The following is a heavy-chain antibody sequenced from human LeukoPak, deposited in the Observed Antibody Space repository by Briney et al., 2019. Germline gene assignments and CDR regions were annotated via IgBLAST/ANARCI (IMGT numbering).Heavy chain of an antibody. Sequence: SETLSLTCTVSGGSISSVNDYWNWIRQPAGKGLEWIGRMYASGSSNYNPSLESRVTISVDTSKNQVSLKLSSVTAADTAIYYCARAAAWIDAFDFWGQGTMVTVSS. V-gene: IGHV4-61*02. J-gene: IGHJ3*01. CDR2: MYASGSS. D-gene: IGHD5-12*01. CDR3: ARAAAWIDAFDF. CDR1: GGSISSVNDY.